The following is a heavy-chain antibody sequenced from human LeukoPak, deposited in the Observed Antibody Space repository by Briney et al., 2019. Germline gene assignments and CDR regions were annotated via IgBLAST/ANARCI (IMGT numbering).Heavy chain of an antibody. D-gene: IGHD1-26*01. CDR1: GYTFTGYY. J-gene: IGHJ4*02. CDR3: ATGYSGSYADY. V-gene: IGHV1-2*02. Sequence: GASVKVSCKASGYTFTGYYMHWVRQAPGQGLEWMGWINPNSGGTNYAQKFQGRVTMTRNTSISTAYMELSSLRSEDTAVYYCATGYSGSYADYWGQGTLVTVSS. CDR2: INPNSGGT.